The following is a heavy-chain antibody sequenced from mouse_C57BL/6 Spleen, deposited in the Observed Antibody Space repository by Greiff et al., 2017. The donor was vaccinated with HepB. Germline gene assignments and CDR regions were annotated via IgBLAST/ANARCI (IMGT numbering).Heavy chain of an antibody. V-gene: IGHV5-17*01. CDR3: ARSFYYYGSSPAWFAY. J-gene: IGHJ3*01. Sequence: EVNLVESGGGLVKPGGSLKLSCAASGFTFSDYGMHWVRQAPEKGLEWVAYISSGSSTIYYADTVKGRFTISRDNAKNTLFLQMTSLRSEDTAMYYCARSFYYYGSSPAWFAYWGQGTLVTVSA. CDR2: ISSGSSTI. CDR1: GFTFSDYG. D-gene: IGHD1-1*01.